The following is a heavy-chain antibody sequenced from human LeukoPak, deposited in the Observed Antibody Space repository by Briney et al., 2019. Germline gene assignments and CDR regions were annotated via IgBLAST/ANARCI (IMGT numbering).Heavy chain of an antibody. J-gene: IGHJ4*02. D-gene: IGHD1-26*01. CDR3: ARGWELLGPFDY. CDR1: GGSISSYY. V-gene: IGHV4-4*07. CDR2: IYTSGST. Sequence: SETLSLTCTVSGGSISSYYWNWIRQPAEKGLEWIGRIYTSGSTNYNPSLKSRVTMSVDTSKNQFSLKLSSVTAADTAVYYCARGWELLGPFDYWGQGTLVTVSS.